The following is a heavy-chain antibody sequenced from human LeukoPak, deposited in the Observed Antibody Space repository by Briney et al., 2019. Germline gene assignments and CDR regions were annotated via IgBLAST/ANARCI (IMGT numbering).Heavy chain of an antibody. J-gene: IGHJ5*02. CDR1: GYTFTSYG. CDR3: ARDDPAAGTRGFDP. Sequence: GASVKVSCKASGYTFTSYGISGVRQAPGQGLEWVGWISAYNGNTNYAQKLQGRVTMTTDTSTSTAYMELRSLRSDDTAVYYCARDDPAAGTRGFDPWGQGTLVTVSS. CDR2: ISAYNGNT. V-gene: IGHV1-18*01. D-gene: IGHD6-13*01.